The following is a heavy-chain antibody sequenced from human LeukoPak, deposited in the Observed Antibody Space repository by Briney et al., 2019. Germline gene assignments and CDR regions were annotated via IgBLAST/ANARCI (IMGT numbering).Heavy chain of an antibody. V-gene: IGHV4-59*01. CDR3: ARAVQLERPPPLIGYYYMDV. CDR1: GGSISSYY. J-gene: IGHJ6*03. D-gene: IGHD1-1*01. Sequence: SETLSLTCTVSGGSISSYYWSWIRQPPGKGLEWVGYVYYSRRTNYSPSLKSRVTISLDTSKSQFSLKLSSVTAAGTAVYYCARAVQLERPPPLIGYYYMDVWGKGTTVTVSS. CDR2: VYYSRRT.